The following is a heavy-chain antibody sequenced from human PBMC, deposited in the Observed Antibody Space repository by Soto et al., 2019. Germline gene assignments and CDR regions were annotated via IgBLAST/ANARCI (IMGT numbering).Heavy chain of an antibody. CDR2: IYYSGST. CDR3: ARMEILGYCSSTSCHAQEGFDY. Sequence: PSETLPLTWTVSCGSISNYYWSLIRQPQGKGLEWIGYIYYSGSTNYNPSLKSRVTISVDTSKNQFSLKLSSVTAADTAVYYCARMEILGYCSSTSCHAQEGFDYWGQGTLVTVSS. D-gene: IGHD2-2*01. J-gene: IGHJ4*02. CDR1: CGSISNYY. V-gene: IGHV4-59*01.